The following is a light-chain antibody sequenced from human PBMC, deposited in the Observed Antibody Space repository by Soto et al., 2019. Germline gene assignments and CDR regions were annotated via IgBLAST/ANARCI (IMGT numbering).Light chain of an antibody. Sequence: DIQMAQSPSSLSASLGDRVTITCRASRTLGFYLNWYQQKPGRAPQLLIYTASNLQTGVPSRFSGSGSGTEFTLTISSLEPEDFAVYYCQQRSNWLTFGGGTKVEIK. CDR2: TAS. V-gene: IGKV1-39*01. J-gene: IGKJ4*01. CDR1: RTLGFY. CDR3: QQRSNWLT.